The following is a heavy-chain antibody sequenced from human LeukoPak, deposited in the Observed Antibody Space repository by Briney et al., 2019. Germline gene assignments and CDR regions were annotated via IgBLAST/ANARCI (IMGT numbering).Heavy chain of an antibody. V-gene: IGHV4-59*08. Sequence: SETLSLTCTVSGGSISSYYWSWIRQPPGKGLEWIGYIYYSGSTNYNPSLESRVIMSVDTSKNQFSLKLSSVTAADTAVYYCASGYDYYYGMDVWGQGTTVTVSS. J-gene: IGHJ6*02. D-gene: IGHD6-13*01. CDR2: IYYSGST. CDR3: ASGYDYYYGMDV. CDR1: GGSISSYY.